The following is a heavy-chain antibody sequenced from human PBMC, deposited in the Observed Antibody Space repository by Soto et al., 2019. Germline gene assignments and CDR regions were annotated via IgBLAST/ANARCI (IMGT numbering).Heavy chain of an antibody. J-gene: IGHJ6*03. Sequence: GGSLRLSCAASGFTFSSYGMHWVRQAPGKGLEWVAVIWYDGSNKYYADSVKGRFTISRDISKNTLYLQMNSLRAEDTAVYYCARGSYGDYVEYYYMDVWGKGTTVTVSS. CDR1: GFTFSSYG. D-gene: IGHD4-17*01. V-gene: IGHV3-33*01. CDR3: ARGSYGDYVEYYYMDV. CDR2: IWYDGSNK.